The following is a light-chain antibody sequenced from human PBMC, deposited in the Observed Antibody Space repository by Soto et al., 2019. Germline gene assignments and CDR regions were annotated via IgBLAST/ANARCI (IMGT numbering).Light chain of an antibody. CDR3: QQYGNSPLT. Sequence: EIVLPQSPGTLSLSPGEIATLSCRASQSISSSYLAWYQQKPGQAPRLLIYAASSRATGIPDRFSASGSGTDFTLTISRLEPEDFAVYYCQQYGNSPLTFGGGTKVDI. CDR1: QSISSSY. V-gene: IGKV3-20*01. J-gene: IGKJ4*01. CDR2: AAS.